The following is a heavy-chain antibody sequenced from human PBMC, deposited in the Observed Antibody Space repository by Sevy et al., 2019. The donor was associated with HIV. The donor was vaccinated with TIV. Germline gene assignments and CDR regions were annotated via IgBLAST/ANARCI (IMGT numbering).Heavy chain of an antibody. D-gene: IGHD1-26*01. J-gene: IGHJ3*02. CDR3: AGGVGAYDDFDI. CDR2: IWYDGSNK. V-gene: IGHV3-33*01. Sequence: GGSLRLSCAASGFTFSSYGMHWVRQAPGKGLEWVAVIWYDGSNKYYADSVKCRFTISRDNSKITLYLQRNSLRAEDTAVYYWAGGVGAYDDFDIWGQGTMVTVSS. CDR1: GFTFSSYG.